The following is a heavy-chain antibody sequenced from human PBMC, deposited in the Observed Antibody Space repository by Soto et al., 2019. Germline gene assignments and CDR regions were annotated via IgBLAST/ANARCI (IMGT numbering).Heavy chain of an antibody. Sequence: SGPTLVNPTETLTLTCTVSGFSLSNARMGVSWIRQPPGKALEWLAHIFSNDEKSYSTSLKSRLTISKDTSKSQVVLTMTNMDPVDTATYYCARASGIAVGGVINWFDPWGQGTLVTVSS. CDR2: IFSNDEK. CDR1: GFSLSNARMG. V-gene: IGHV2-26*01. J-gene: IGHJ5*02. CDR3: ARASGIAVGGVINWFDP. D-gene: IGHD6-19*01.